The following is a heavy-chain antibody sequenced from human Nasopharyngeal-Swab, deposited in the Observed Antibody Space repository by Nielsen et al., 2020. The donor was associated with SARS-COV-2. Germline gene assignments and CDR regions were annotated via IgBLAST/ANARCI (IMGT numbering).Heavy chain of an antibody. J-gene: IGHJ3*02. CDR2: IHQGGSEQ. V-gene: IGHV3-7*04. CDR3: ARESVVTGMDDATDI. D-gene: IGHD2-21*02. CDR1: GFPFRTYY. Sequence: GGSLRLSCAASGFPFRTYYMPWVRQPPGKAREWVANIHQGGSEQFYVDSVKGRFTISRDDAKNSVYLQMNSLRAEDTAVYYCARESVVTGMDDATDIWGQGTMVTVAS.